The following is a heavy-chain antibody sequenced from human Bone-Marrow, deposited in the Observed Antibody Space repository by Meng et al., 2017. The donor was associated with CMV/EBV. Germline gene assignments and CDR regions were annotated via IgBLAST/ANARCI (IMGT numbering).Heavy chain of an antibody. D-gene: IGHD3-10*01. CDR3: AKDPSITMVRGAPGY. J-gene: IGHJ4*02. Sequence: GEYLKISCAASGFTFSSYAMSWVRQAPGKGLEWVSAISGSGGSTYYADSVKGRFTISRDNSKNTLYLQMKSLRAEDTAVYYCAKDPSITMVRGAPGYWGQGTLVTVSS. V-gene: IGHV3-23*01. CDR2: ISGSGGST. CDR1: GFTFSSYA.